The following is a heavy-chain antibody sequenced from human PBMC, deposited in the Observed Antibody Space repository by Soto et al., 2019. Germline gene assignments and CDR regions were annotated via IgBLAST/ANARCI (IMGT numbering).Heavy chain of an antibody. V-gene: IGHV4-59*05. Sequence: SETLSLTCNCSVSVGSITNQYCNWIRQPPGKGLEWIGSIYYSGSTYYNPSLKSRVTISVDTSKNQFSLKLSSVTAADTAVYYCATQEVGGTYVYTFDPWGQGTLVTVSS. J-gene: IGHJ5*02. CDR1: VGSITNQY. CDR3: ATQEVGGTYVYTFDP. D-gene: IGHD1-26*01. CDR2: IYYSGST.